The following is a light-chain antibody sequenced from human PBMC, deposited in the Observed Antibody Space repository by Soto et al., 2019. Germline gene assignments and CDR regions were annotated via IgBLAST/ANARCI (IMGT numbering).Light chain of an antibody. V-gene: IGKV3-20*01. CDR2: GAS. CDR1: QSFINNY. Sequence: EMVLTQSPGTLSLSPGERASLSCRASQSFINNYLAWYQQKPGQAPRLLIYGASNRATGIPDRFSGSGSGTDFTLTISRLEPEGFAVYYCQQYGSSGTFGQGTKVDIK. J-gene: IGKJ1*01. CDR3: QQYGSSGT.